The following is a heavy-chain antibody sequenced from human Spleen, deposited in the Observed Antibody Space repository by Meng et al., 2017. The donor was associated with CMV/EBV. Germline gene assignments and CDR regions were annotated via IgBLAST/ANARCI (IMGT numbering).Heavy chain of an antibody. CDR3: ARAARGHDSSGPRNYYYYGMDV. J-gene: IGHJ6*02. D-gene: IGHD3-22*01. Sequence: GESLKISCEASGFSFSTYSMNWVRQAPGKGLEWIGRTRDKVNSYTTEYAASVKGRFTISRDDSKNSVCLQMNSLKTEDTAVYYCARAARGHDSSGPRNYYYYGMDVWGQGTTVTVSS. CDR2: TRDKVNSYTT. CDR1: GFSFSTYS. V-gene: IGHV3-72*01.